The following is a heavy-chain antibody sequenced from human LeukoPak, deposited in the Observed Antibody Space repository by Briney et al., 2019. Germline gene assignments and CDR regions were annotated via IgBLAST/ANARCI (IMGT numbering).Heavy chain of an antibody. D-gene: IGHD5-24*01. CDR3: AKRDGYNSNPLKD. Sequence: GGSLRLSCAASGFTFSNYAMSWVRQAPGKGLEWVSTISASGGSTYYADSVKGRFTISRDNSKNTLYLQMNSLRAEDTALYYCAKRDGYNSNPLKDWGQGTLVTVSS. V-gene: IGHV3-23*01. CDR1: GFTFSNYA. CDR2: ISASGGST. J-gene: IGHJ4*02.